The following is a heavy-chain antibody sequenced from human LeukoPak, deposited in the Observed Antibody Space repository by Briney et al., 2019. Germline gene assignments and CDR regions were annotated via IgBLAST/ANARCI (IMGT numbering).Heavy chain of an antibody. J-gene: IGHJ2*01. CDR3: ARHIVFGEHDWYFDL. V-gene: IGHV4-59*08. D-gene: IGHD3-10*01. Sequence: KPSETLFLTCTVSGGSISSYYWSWIRQPPGKGLEWIGYIYYSGSTNYNPSLKSRVTISVDTSKNQFSLKLSSVTAADTAVYYCARHIVFGEHDWYFDLWGRGTLVTVSS. CDR1: GGSISSYY. CDR2: IYYSGST.